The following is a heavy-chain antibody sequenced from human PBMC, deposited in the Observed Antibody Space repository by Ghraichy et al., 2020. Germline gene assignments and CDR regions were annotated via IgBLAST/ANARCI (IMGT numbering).Heavy chain of an antibody. CDR3: ARAYGDYQVFYFGMDV. Sequence: SETLSLTCTVSGDPMTDYYWIWIRQPPGKGLEWIGNIYYSGSTNYSPSLESRVTISVDTSKNEFSLRLRSVTVADTAVYYCARAYGDYQVFYFGMDVWGQGLRSPS. J-gene: IGHJ6*02. CDR1: GDPMTDYY. V-gene: IGHV4-59*01. CDR2: IYYSGST. D-gene: IGHD4-17*01.